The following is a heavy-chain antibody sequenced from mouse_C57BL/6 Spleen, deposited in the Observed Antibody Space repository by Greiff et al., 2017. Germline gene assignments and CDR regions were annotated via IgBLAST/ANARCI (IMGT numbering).Heavy chain of an antibody. D-gene: IGHD1-1*01. CDR2: IYPGNSDT. CDR1: GYTFTSYW. Sequence: DVKLQESGTVLARPGASVKMSCKTSGYTFTSYWMHWVKQRPGQGLEWIGAIYPGNSDTSYNQKFKGKAKLTAVTSASTAYMELSSLTNEDSAVYYCTRSFYYYGSSPLDYWGQGTTLTVSS. J-gene: IGHJ2*01. V-gene: IGHV1-5*01. CDR3: TRSFYYYGSSPLDY.